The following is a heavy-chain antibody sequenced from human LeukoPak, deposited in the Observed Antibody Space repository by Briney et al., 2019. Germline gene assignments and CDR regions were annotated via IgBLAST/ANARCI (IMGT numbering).Heavy chain of an antibody. CDR3: ARDRRRYCSGGSCYSGYYYYMDV. J-gene: IGHJ6*03. Sequence: SETLSLTCTVSGGSISSYYWSWIRQPPGKGLEWVGYIYYSGSTNYNPSLKSRVTISVDTSKNQFSLKLSSVTAADTSVYYCARDRRRYCSGGSCYSGYYYYMDVWGKGTTVTVSS. V-gene: IGHV4-59*01. D-gene: IGHD2-15*01. CDR1: GGSISSYY. CDR2: IYYSGST.